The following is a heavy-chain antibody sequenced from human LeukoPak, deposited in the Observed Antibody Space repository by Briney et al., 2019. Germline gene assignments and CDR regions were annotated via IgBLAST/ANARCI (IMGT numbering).Heavy chain of an antibody. CDR2: IYTSGST. J-gene: IGHJ6*03. CDR1: GGSISSYY. Sequence: NPSETLSLTCTVSGGSISSYYWSWIRQPAGKGLEWIGRIYTSGSTNYNPSLKSRVTMSVDTSKNQFSLKLSSVTAADTAVYYCARVHGGYGSYYYYYYMDVWGKGTTVTVSS. D-gene: IGHD5-12*01. V-gene: IGHV4-4*07. CDR3: ARVHGGYGSYYYYYYMDV.